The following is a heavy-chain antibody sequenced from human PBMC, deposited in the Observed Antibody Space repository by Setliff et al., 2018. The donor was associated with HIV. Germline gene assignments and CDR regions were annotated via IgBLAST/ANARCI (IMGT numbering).Heavy chain of an antibody. CDR2: IDWHDDK. J-gene: IGHJ4*02. CDR3: ARISTRGAFVDY. CDR1: GFSLSTSGMC. V-gene: IGHV2-70*11. Sequence: GSGPTLVNPTQTLTLTCTFSGFSLSTSGMCVSWIRQPPGKALEWLARIDWHDDKYYSTSLKTRLTISKDTSKNQVVLTMTNMDPVDTATYYCARISTRGAFVDYWGQGTLVTVSS. D-gene: IGHD3-10*01.